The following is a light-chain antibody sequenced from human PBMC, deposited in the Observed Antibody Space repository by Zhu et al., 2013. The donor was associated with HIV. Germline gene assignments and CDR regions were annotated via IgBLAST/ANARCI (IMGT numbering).Light chain of an antibody. Sequence: EIVLTQSPGTLSLSPGERATLSCRASQSVSSSYFAWYQQKPGQAPRLLLYGASSRAAGIPDRFSGSGSGTDFTLTISRLEPEDFAVYYCQQYGSSPPNTFGQGTKLEIK. CDR3: QQYGSSPPNT. CDR1: QSVSSSY. V-gene: IGKV3-20*01. J-gene: IGKJ2*01. CDR2: GAS.